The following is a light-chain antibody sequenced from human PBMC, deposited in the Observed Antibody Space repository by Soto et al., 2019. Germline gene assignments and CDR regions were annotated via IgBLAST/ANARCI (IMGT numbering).Light chain of an antibody. V-gene: IGKV1-39*01. J-gene: IGKJ5*01. CDR3: QQSDSTFIT. Sequence: DIQMTQSPSSLSASVGDRVTITCRASQGISTHLNWYQQKPGKAPKLLIYLASSLQSGVPSRFSGSGSGTDFTLTISSLQPDDFATYYCQQSDSTFITFGQGTRLEIK. CDR2: LAS. CDR1: QGISTH.